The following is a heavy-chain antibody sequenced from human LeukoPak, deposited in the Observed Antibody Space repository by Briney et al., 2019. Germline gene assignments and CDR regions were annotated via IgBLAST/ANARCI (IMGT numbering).Heavy chain of an antibody. D-gene: IGHD5-24*01. V-gene: IGHV3-7*01. CDR2: IKQDGSAT. CDR1: GFTLDRYY. CDR3: ARPRRVETPWHCMDV. J-gene: IGHJ6*03. Sequence: PGGSLRLSCEAYGFTLDRYYMSWVRQAPGKGLEWVASIKQDGSATYYVDSVKGRFAMSRDNAKNSLYLQMNSLRVGDTAEYYCARPRRVETPWHCMDVWAKGPRSSSP.